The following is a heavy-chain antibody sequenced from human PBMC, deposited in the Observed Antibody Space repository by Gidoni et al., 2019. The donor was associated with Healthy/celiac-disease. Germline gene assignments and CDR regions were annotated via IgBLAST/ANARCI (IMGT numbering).Heavy chain of an antibody. V-gene: IGHV3-13*01. J-gene: IGHJ6*02. CDR3: ARAGQSSDDSYGMDV. Sequence: GGSLRLSCAASGFTFSSYDMHWVRQATGKGLEWVSAIGTAGDTYYPGSVKGRFTISRENAKNSLYLQMNSLRAGDTAVYYCARAGQSSDDSYGMDVWGQGTTVTVSS. D-gene: IGHD6-19*01. CDR1: GFTFSSYD. CDR2: IGTAGDT.